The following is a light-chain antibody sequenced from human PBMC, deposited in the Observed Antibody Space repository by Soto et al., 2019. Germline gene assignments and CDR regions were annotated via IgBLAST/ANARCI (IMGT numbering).Light chain of an antibody. V-gene: IGLV2-11*01. CDR1: TSDVGSYDY. Sequence: SVLTQPRSVSGSPGQSVAISCTGTTSDVGSYDYVSWYQQHPGKAPELIIFDVTKRPSGVPDRFSGSKSGNTASLTISGLQAEDEADYFCCSYAGDFYVFGSGTKVTVL. CDR3: CSYAGDFYV. J-gene: IGLJ1*01. CDR2: DVT.